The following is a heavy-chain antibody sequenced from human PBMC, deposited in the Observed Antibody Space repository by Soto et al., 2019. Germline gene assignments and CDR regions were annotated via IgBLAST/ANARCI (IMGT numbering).Heavy chain of an antibody. CDR1: GGSINSYY. CDR3: ARGGVDYYDSSGYYFPPYYFDY. D-gene: IGHD3-22*01. Sequence: PSETLSLTCTVSGGSINSYYWNWIRQPPGKGLEWIGYIYHSGSTYYNPSLKSRVTISVDRSKNQFSLKLSSVTAADTAVYYCARGGVDYYDSSGYYFPPYYFDYWGQGTLVTVSS. J-gene: IGHJ4*02. CDR2: IYHSGST. V-gene: IGHV4-59*12.